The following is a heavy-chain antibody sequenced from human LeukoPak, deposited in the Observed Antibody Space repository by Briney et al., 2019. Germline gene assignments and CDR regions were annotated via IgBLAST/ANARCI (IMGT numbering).Heavy chain of an antibody. V-gene: IGHV3-30*04. CDR1: GFTFSSYA. CDR2: ISYDGSNK. J-gene: IGHJ5*02. Sequence: PGRSLRLSCAASGFTFSSYAMHWVRQAPGKGLEWVAVISYDGSNKYYADSVKGRFTISRDNSKNTLYLQMNSLRAEDTAVYYCARGALLLRRYFDWAIPKRPNWFDPWGQGTLVTVSS. D-gene: IGHD3-9*01. CDR3: ARGALLLRRYFDWAIPKRPNWFDP.